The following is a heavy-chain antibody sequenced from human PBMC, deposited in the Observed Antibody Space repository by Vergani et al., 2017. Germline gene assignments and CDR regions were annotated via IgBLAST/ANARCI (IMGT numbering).Heavy chain of an antibody. D-gene: IGHD2-15*01. J-gene: IGHJ3*02. CDR2: INPNSGGT. Sequence: QVQLVQSGAEVKKPGASVKVSCKASGYTFTGYYMHWVRQAPGQGLEWMGWINPNSGGTNYAQKFQGWVTMTRDTSISTAYMELSRLRSDDTAVYYCASSYCSGGSCDAFDIWGQGTMVTVSS. CDR1: GYTFTGYY. V-gene: IGHV1-2*04. CDR3: ASSYCSGGSCDAFDI.